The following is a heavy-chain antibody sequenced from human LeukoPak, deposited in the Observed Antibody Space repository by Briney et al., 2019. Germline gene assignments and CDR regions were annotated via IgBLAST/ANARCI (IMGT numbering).Heavy chain of an antibody. CDR1: GFTFSSYG. CDR2: ISYDGSNK. Sequence: PGGSLRLSCAASGFTFSSYGMHWVRQAPGQGLEWVAVISYDGSNKYYADSVKGRFTISRDNSKNTLYLQMNSLRAEDTAVYYCATTVPGPFDIWGQGTMVTVSS. D-gene: IGHD4-17*01. CDR3: ATTVPGPFDI. V-gene: IGHV3-30*03. J-gene: IGHJ3*02.